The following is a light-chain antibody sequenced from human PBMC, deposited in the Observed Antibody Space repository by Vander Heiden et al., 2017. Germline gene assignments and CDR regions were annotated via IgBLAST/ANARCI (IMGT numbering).Light chain of an antibody. CDR2: GAS. Sequence: EIVLTQSPGTLSLSPGERATLSCRASQSVSSSYLAWYQQKPGQAPRLLIYGASSRATGIPDRFSGSGYGIDFTLTISRLEPEDFAVYYCQQYGSSPHWTFGQGTKVEIK. J-gene: IGKJ1*01. CDR3: QQYGSSPHWT. CDR1: QSVSSSY. V-gene: IGKV3-20*01.